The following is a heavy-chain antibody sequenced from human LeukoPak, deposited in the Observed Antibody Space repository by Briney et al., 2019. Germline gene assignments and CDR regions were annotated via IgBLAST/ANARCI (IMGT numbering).Heavy chain of an antibody. D-gene: IGHD2-2*01. CDR1: GVSFGRYS. CDR3: ARVGSTPAKFDH. CDR2: INFSGYT. V-gene: IGHV4-34*01. Sequence: PSETLSLTCAVSGVSFGRYSWTWIRQSPGKGLECIGEINFSGYTKYNPSLKSRVTMLVDTSKNQFSLKLASVTAADTAIYFCARVGSTPAKFDHWGQGTLVTVSS. J-gene: IGHJ4*02.